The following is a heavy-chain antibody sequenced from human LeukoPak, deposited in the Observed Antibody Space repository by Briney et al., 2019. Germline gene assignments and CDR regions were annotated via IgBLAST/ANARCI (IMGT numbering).Heavy chain of an antibody. CDR2: IRSKAYGGTT. J-gene: IGHJ4*02. D-gene: IGHD3-22*01. Sequence: GGSLRLSCTASGFTFGDYATSWFRQAPGKGLEWVGFIRSKAYGGTTEYAASVKGRFTISRDDSKSIAYLQMNSLKTEDTAVYYCTRVVDYYDSSGYYYGGPFDYWGQGTLVTVSS. V-gene: IGHV3-49*03. CDR3: TRVVDYYDSSGYYYGGPFDY. CDR1: GFTFGDYA.